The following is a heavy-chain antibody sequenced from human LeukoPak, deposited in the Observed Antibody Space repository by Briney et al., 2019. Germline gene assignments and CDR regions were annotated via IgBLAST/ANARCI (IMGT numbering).Heavy chain of an antibody. J-gene: IGHJ5*02. CDR3: ARRLTQYDCFDP. D-gene: IGHD2-2*01. CDR2: TYYRSTWYN. CDR1: GDSVSSNSVT. V-gene: IGHV6-1*01. Sequence: SQTLSLTCAISGDSVSSNSVTWNWIGRSPSRALEWLGRTYYRSTWYNDYAVSVRGRITVNPDTFKNQFSLHLNSVTPEDTAVYYCARRLTQYDCFDPWGQGILVTVSS.